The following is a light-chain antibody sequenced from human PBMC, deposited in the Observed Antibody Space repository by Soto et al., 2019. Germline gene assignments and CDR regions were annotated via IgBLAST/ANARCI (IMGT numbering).Light chain of an antibody. V-gene: IGLV1-51*02. CDR1: SSDIGNNY. Sequence: QSALTQPPSVSAAPGQKVTISCFGSSSDIGNNYASWYQHLPGTAPKLLIYETNKRHSGIPDRFSGSKSGTSATLDITGLQAGDEADYYCGTWDNSLSADVFGTGTKVTVL. J-gene: IGLJ1*01. CDR2: ETN. CDR3: GTWDNSLSADV.